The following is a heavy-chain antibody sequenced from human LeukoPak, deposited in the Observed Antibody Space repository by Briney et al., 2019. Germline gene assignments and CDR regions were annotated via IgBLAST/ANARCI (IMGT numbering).Heavy chain of an antibody. V-gene: IGHV3-53*01. J-gene: IGHJ4*02. CDR2: IYSGGST. D-gene: IGHD4-17*01. CDR1: GFTVSSNY. Sequence: GGSLRLSCAASGFTVSSNYMSWVRLAPGKGLEWVSVIYSGGSTYYADSVKGRFTISRDNSKNTLYLQMNSLRAEDTAVYYCARGKNGYGEIIDYWGQGTLVTVSS. CDR3: ARGKNGYGEIIDY.